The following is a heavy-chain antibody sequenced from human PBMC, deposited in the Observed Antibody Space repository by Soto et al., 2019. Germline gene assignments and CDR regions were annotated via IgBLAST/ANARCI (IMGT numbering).Heavy chain of an antibody. CDR1: GGSFSGYY. D-gene: IGHD2-2*01. V-gene: IGHV4-34*01. Sequence: QVQLQQWGAGLLKPSETLSLTCAVYGGSFSGYYWSWIRQPPGKGLEWIGEINHSGSTNYNPSLKSRVTIPVDTSKNQFSLKLSSVPAADTAVYSCARGAKTQDIVVVPAAMYYFDYWGQGTLVTVSS. J-gene: IGHJ4*02. CDR3: ARGAKTQDIVVVPAAMYYFDY. CDR2: INHSGST.